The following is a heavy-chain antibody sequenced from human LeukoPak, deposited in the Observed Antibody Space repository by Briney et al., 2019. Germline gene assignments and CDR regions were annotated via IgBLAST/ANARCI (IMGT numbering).Heavy chain of an antibody. CDR1: GGTFSSYA. D-gene: IGHD3-3*01. Sequence: ASVKVSCKASGGTFSSYAISWVRQAPGQGLEWMGGIIPIFGTANYAQKFQGRVTITADESTSTAYMELSSLRSEDTAVYYCAGDLSLRFRAFDIWGQGTMVTVSS. V-gene: IGHV1-69*13. CDR2: IIPIFGTA. J-gene: IGHJ3*02. CDR3: AGDLSLRFRAFDI.